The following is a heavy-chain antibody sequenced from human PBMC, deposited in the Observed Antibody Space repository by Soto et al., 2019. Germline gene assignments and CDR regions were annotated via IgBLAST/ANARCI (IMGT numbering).Heavy chain of an antibody. J-gene: IGHJ6*02. Sequence: SVKVSCKASGGTFSSYAISWVRQAPGQGLEWMGGIIPIFGTANYAQKFQGRVTITADESTSTAYMELSSLRSEDTAVYYCARRGALVVPAAIHYYYYGMDVWGQGTTVTVSS. CDR1: GGTFSSYA. V-gene: IGHV1-69*13. D-gene: IGHD2-2*01. CDR3: ARRGALVVPAAIHYYYYGMDV. CDR2: IIPIFGTA.